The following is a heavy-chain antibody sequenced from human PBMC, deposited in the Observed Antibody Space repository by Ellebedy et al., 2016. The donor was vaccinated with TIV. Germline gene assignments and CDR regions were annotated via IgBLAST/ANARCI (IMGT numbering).Heavy chain of an antibody. CDR3: AKDVLGYCSSTSCYVDAFHI. CDR1: GFTVSSNY. CDR2: IYSGGST. J-gene: IGHJ3*02. V-gene: IGHV3-66*01. Sequence: PGGSLRLSCAASGFTVSSNYMSWVRQAPGKGLEWVSVIYSGGSTYYADSVKGRFTISRDNSKNTQYLQMNSLRAEDTAVYYCAKDVLGYCSSTSCYVDAFHIWGQGTMVTVSS. D-gene: IGHD2-2*01.